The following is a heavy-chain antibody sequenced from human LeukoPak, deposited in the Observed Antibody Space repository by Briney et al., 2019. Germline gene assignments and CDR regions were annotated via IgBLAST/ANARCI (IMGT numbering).Heavy chain of an antibody. CDR2: ISGSGGCT. Sequence: EGSLRLSCAASGFTFSSYAMSWVRQAPGKGLEWVSAISGSGGCTYYADSVKGRFTISRDNSKNTLYLQMNSLRAEDTAVYYCARDARDYGDYVVAFDYWGQGTLVTVSS. J-gene: IGHJ4*02. CDR1: GFTFSSYA. V-gene: IGHV3-23*01. D-gene: IGHD4-17*01. CDR3: ARDARDYGDYVVAFDY.